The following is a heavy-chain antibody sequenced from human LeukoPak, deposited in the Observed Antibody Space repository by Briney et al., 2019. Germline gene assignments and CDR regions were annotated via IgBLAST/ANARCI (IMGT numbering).Heavy chain of an antibody. CDR1: GYTFTSNY. D-gene: IGHD6-19*01. CDR3: ARDSSGWYGDY. J-gene: IGHJ4*02. Sequence: SVKVSCKASGYTFTSNYIHWVRQAPGQGLEWMGGIIPIFGTANYAQKFQGRVTITADESTSTAYMELSSLRSEDTAVYYCARDSSGWYGDYWGQGTLVTVSS. CDR2: IIPIFGTA. V-gene: IGHV1-69*13.